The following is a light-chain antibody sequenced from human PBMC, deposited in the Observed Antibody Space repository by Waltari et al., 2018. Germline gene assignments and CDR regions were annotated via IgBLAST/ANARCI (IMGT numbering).Light chain of an antibody. J-gene: IGKJ1*01. Sequence: IVMPQSPDSLAVSLGVRATITCTSSQSVLWSSNNRNYLAWHQQKPGQPPKLLIYWASTRESGVPDRFSGSGSETDFTLTISSLQAEDVAVYYCQQLYDTMWAFGQGTKVEIK. CDR1: QSVLWSSNNRNY. V-gene: IGKV4-1*01. CDR2: WAS. CDR3: QQLYDTMWA.